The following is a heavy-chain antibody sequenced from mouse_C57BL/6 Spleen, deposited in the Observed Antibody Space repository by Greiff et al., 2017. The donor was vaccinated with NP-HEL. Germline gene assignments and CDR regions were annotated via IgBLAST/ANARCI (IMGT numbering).Heavy chain of an antibody. V-gene: IGHV1-80*01. Sequence: VQLQQCGAELVKPGASVKISCKASGYAFSSYWMNWVKQRPGKGLEWIGQIYPGDGDTNYNGKFKGKATLTADKSSSTAYMQLSSLTSEDSAVYFCARDYGSRGYWYFDVWGTGTTVTVSS. CDR3: ARDYGSRGYWYFDV. J-gene: IGHJ1*03. D-gene: IGHD1-1*01. CDR1: GYAFSSYW. CDR2: IYPGDGDT.